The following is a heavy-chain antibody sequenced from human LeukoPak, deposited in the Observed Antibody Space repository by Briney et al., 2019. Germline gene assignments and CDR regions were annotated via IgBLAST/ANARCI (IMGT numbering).Heavy chain of an antibody. CDR3: ARGNRDSSGFYFYYGMDV. J-gene: IGHJ6*02. D-gene: IGHD6-19*01. CDR1: GFTFSDYN. V-gene: IGHV3-9*01. CDR2: ISWDSLNI. Sequence: PGGSLRLSCAASGFTFSDYNMNWVRQAPGKGLEWVSGISWDSLNIGYAASVKGRFTISRDNAKNSVYLQMNSLRADDTALYYCARGNRDSSGFYFYYGMDVWGQGTTVTVSS.